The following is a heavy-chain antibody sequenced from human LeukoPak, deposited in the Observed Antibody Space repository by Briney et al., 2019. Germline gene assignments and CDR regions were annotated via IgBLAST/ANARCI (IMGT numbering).Heavy chain of an antibody. CDR1: GFTFSSSA. J-gene: IGHJ6*03. V-gene: IGHV3-23*01. CDR2: ISYSGSGT. Sequence: GGSLRLSCAASGFTFSSSAMAWVRHAPGKGLEWVSTISYSGSGTYYADSVKGRFTISRDNAKNSLYLQMNSLRVEDTAVYYCARVGSSLNYYYYYMDVWGKGTTVTVSS. CDR3: ARVGSSLNYYYYYMDV. D-gene: IGHD6-6*01.